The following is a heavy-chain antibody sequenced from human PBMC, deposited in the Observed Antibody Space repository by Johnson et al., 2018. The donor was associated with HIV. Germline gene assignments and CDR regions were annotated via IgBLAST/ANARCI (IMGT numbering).Heavy chain of an antibody. CDR2: IYSGGST. V-gene: IGHV3-66*02. CDR1: GFTVSSNY. Sequence: VQLVESGGALVQPGGSLRLSCVGSGFTVSSNYMSWVRQAPGKGLEWVSVIYSGGSTYYADSVKGRFTISRDTSKNTLYLQMNSLRAEDTAVYYCARDLLIAYCGGDCWDAFDIWGQGTMVTVSS. J-gene: IGHJ3*02. D-gene: IGHD2-21*02. CDR3: ARDLLIAYCGGDCWDAFDI.